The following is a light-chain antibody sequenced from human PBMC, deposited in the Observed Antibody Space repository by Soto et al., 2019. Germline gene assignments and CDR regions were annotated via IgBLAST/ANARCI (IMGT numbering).Light chain of an antibody. Sequence: QAVVTQPASVSGSPGQSITISCTGTSSDVGGYNYVSWYQQHPGKAPKLMIYDVSNRPSGVSNRFSGSKFGNTASLTISGLQAEDEADYYCSSYTSSSTVVFGGGTKLTVL. CDR3: SSYTSSSTVV. J-gene: IGLJ2*01. CDR1: SSDVGGYNY. V-gene: IGLV2-14*01. CDR2: DVS.